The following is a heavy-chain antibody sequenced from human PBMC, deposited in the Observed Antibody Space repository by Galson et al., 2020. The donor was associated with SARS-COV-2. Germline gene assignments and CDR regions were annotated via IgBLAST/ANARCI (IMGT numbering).Heavy chain of an antibody. CDR2: INSGGDT. D-gene: IGHD3-16*01. V-gene: IGHV4-34*01. CDR3: ARGRQGVVPSPVLGLGPFYSYYYMDV. Sequence: SETLSLTCAVYGGSFSGNSWTWVRQAPGKGLEWIGEINSGGDTNYSPSLRSRLTLSVDTSKNQFSLKLRSVTAADTALYFCARGRQGVVPSPVLGLGPFYSYYYMDVWGKGTTVTVSS. J-gene: IGHJ6*03. CDR1: GGSFSGNS.